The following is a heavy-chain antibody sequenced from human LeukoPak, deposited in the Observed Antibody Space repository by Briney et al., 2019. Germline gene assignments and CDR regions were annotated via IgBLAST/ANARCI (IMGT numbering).Heavy chain of an antibody. CDR2: IKQDGSER. V-gene: IGHV3-7*04. CDR3: ARGPSGGNGFSY. J-gene: IGHJ4*02. CDR1: GFTFSSYW. D-gene: IGHD2-15*01. Sequence: PGGSLRLSCAASGFTFSSYWMSWLRQAPGKGVEGVANIKQDGSERYYVDSVKGRFTISRDNAKNSLYLQMNSLRAVDTAVYYCARGPSGGNGFSYWGLGTLVTVSS.